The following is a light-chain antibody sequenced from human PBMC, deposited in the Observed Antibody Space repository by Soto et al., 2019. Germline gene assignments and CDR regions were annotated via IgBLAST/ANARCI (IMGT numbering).Light chain of an antibody. J-gene: IGKJ2*02. CDR1: QRVLYSTNNTNY. V-gene: IGKV4-1*01. CDR2: WAS. CDR3: QQYYSIPCT. Sequence: DIVMTQSPESLAVSLGERATINCKSSQRVLYSTNNTNYLGWYQQKPGRPPRLLIYWASTRESGVPDRFSGSGSRTDFTLTISSLQAEDVAVYYCQQYYSIPCTFGQGTKLEIK.